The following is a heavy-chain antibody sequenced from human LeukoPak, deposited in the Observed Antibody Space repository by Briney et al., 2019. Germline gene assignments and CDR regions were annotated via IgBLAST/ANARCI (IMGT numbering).Heavy chain of an antibody. CDR2: IKQDGSEK. D-gene: IGHD6-13*01. CDR1: GFTSSDYW. Sequence: GGSLRLSCAASGFTSSDYWMHWVRQAPGKGLEGVANIKQDGSEKNYVASVKGRFTISRDNAKDSLYLQMNSLRAEDTALYYCARGRWAPFDCWGQGTLVTVSS. J-gene: IGHJ4*02. V-gene: IGHV3-7*01. CDR3: ARGRWAPFDC.